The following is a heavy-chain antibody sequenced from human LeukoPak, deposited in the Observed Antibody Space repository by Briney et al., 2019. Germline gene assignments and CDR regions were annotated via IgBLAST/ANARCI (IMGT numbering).Heavy chain of an antibody. Sequence: ASVKVSCKASGYTFTRYDINWVRQATGQGLEWMGWMNPNSGNTGYAQKFQGRVTMTRNTSISTAYMELSSLRSEDTAVYYCARESVPSEYYYYYMDVWGKGTTVTVSS. V-gene: IGHV1-8*01. CDR3: ARESVPSEYYYYYMDV. CDR1: GYTFTRYD. CDR2: MNPNSGNT. J-gene: IGHJ6*03. D-gene: IGHD2-2*01.